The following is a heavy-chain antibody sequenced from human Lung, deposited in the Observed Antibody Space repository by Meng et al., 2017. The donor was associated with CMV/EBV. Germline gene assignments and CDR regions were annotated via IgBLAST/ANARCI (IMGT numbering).Heavy chain of an antibody. CDR2: INHSGST. J-gene: IGHJ4*02. Sequence: QVQLQQWGAGLLKPSAXLSLTCAVYGGSFSGYYWSWIRQPPGKGLEWIGEINHSGSTNYNPSLKSRVTISVDTSKNQFSLKLSSVTAADTAVYYCARASARVAAAGRRDLRYWGQGTLVTVSS. CDR1: GGSFSGYY. V-gene: IGHV4-34*01. CDR3: ARASARVAAAGRRDLRY. D-gene: IGHD6-13*01.